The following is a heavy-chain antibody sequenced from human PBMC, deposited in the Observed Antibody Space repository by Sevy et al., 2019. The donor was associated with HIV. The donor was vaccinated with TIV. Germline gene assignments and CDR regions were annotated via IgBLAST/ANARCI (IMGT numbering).Heavy chain of an antibody. V-gene: IGHV3-15*01. CDR2: IKSKTDGGTT. D-gene: IGHD3-22*01. J-gene: IGHJ3*02. CDR1: GFTFSNAW. Sequence: GGSLRLSCAASGFTFSNAWMSWVRQAPGKGLEWVGRIKSKTDGGTTDYAAPVKGRFTISRDDSKNTLYLQMNSLKTXDTAVYYCTTYYYDSSGYYYGSAFDIWGQGTMVTVSS. CDR3: TTYYYDSSGYYYGSAFDI.